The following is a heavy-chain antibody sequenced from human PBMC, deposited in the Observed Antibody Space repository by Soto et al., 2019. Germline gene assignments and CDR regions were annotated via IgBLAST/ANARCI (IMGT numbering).Heavy chain of an antibody. D-gene: IGHD6-19*01. CDR2: IGNDGDIQ. J-gene: IGHJ4*02. V-gene: IGHV3-30*18. CDR3: AKEPAPYISGWYFEN. CDR1: GFTFSRYG. Sequence: QVQLVESGGGVVQPGRSLRLSCAASGFTFSRYGMHWLRQVPGKGLEWVGVIGNDGDIQHVAESAKGRFTMSRDNSKNTLYLQVNTLRAEDTALYYCAKEPAPYISGWYFENWGQGTLVTVSS.